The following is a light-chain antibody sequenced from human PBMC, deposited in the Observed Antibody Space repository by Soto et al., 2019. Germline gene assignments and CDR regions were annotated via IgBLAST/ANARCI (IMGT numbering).Light chain of an antibody. J-gene: IGKJ1*01. Sequence: EVVMTQSPATLSVSPGERATLSCRASQSVRSNLAWYQQKPGQAPRPLIYDTSTSATGIPARFSGSGSGTEFTLTISSLQSEDFAVYHCQQYDKWPPTFGQGTKVDIK. CDR1: QSVRSN. CDR3: QQYDKWPPT. V-gene: IGKV3-15*01. CDR2: DTS.